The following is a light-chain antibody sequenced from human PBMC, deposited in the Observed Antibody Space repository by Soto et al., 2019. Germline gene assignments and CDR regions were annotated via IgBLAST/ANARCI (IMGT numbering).Light chain of an antibody. Sequence: QSVLTQPASVSGSPGQSITISCTGTSSDVGGYNYVSWYQQHPGKAPKLIIYEVSNRPSGFSNRFSGSKSGNTASLTISGLEAEDEADYYCNSYTSKSTGVFGTGTKVTVL. CDR2: EVS. CDR3: NSYTSKSTGV. J-gene: IGLJ1*01. CDR1: SSDVGGYNY. V-gene: IGLV2-14*01.